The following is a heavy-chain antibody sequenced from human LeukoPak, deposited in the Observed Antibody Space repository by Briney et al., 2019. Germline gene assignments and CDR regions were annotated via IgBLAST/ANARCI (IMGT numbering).Heavy chain of an antibody. CDR3: ATHCSSTSCPFDY. CDR2: IIPIFGTA. J-gene: IGHJ4*02. D-gene: IGHD2-2*01. Sequence: GASVKVSCEASGGTFSSYAISWVRQAPGQGLEWMGGIIPIFGTANYAQKFQGRVTITADESTSTAYMELSSLRSEDTAVYYCATHCSSTSCPFDYWGQGTLVTVSP. V-gene: IGHV1-69*13. CDR1: GGTFSSYA.